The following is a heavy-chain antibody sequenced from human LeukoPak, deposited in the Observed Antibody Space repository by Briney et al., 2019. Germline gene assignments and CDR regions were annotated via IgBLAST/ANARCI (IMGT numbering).Heavy chain of an antibody. CDR2: INSDGSST. CDR1: GFTFSSYW. CDR3: AKGWYYYDSSGSGFLDY. D-gene: IGHD3-22*01. J-gene: IGHJ4*02. V-gene: IGHV3-74*01. Sequence: GGSLRLSCAASGFTFSSYWMHWVRQAPGKGLVWVSRINSDGSSTSYADSVKGRFTISRDNSKNTLYLQMNSLRAEDTAVYYCAKGWYYYDSSGSGFLDYWGQGTLVTVSS.